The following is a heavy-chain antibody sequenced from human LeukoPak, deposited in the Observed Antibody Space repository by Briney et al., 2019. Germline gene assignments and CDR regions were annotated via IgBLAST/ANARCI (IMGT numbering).Heavy chain of an antibody. Sequence: SETLSLTCAVYGGSFSGYCWRWIRQPPGKGLEWIGEINHSGTTNYNPSLKSRVTISIDTSKNQFALQLSSVTAADKAVYYCARIDSSGYYSDYCGQGTLVTAAS. D-gene: IGHD3-22*01. CDR1: GGSFSGYC. J-gene: IGHJ4*02. V-gene: IGHV4-34*01. CDR3: ARIDSSGYYSDY. CDR2: INHSGTT.